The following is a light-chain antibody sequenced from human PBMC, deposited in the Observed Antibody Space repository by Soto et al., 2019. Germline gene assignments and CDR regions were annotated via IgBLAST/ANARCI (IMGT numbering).Light chain of an antibody. Sequence: EIVMTQSPATLSVSPGERATLSCRASQSVSSNLAWYQQKPGQAPRLLIYGASSRATTIPDRFSGSGSGTDFTLTINRLEPEDFAVYYCQQYTQSLWTFGPGTKVDIK. J-gene: IGKJ1*01. CDR3: QQYTQSLWT. CDR1: QSVSSN. V-gene: IGKV3D-15*01. CDR2: GAS.